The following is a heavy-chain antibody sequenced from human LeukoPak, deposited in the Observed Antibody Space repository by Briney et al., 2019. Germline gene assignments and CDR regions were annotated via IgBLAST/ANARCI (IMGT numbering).Heavy chain of an antibody. J-gene: IGHJ3*02. Sequence: PSETLSLTCTVPGGSISSYYWSWIRQPPGKALEWLGNIFYSGRTYYSPSLKSRVTISLDTSRNQFSLKLNSVTAADTAVYYCAKSNGYGLIDIWGQGTMVTVSS. CDR1: GGSISSYY. CDR3: AKSNGYGLIDI. CDR2: IFYSGRT. V-gene: IGHV4-59*12. D-gene: IGHD3-10*01.